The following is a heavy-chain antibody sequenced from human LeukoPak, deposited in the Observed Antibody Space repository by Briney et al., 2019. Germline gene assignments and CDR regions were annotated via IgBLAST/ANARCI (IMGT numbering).Heavy chain of an antibody. D-gene: IGHD1-26*01. J-gene: IGHJ5*02. Sequence: ASVKVSCKVSGYTLTELSMHWVRQAPGKGLEWMGGFDPEDGETIYAQKFQGRVTMTEDTSTDTAYMELRSLRCEDTAVYYCARDGFYGSYFDPWGQGTLVTVSS. V-gene: IGHV1-24*01. CDR3: ARDGFYGSYFDP. CDR2: FDPEDGET. CDR1: GYTLTELS.